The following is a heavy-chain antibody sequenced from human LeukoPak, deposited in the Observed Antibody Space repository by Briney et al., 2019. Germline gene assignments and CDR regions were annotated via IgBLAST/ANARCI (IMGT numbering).Heavy chain of an antibody. Sequence: QTSETLSLTCTVSGGSISSSSYYWGWIRQPPGKGLEWIGTIYYSGSTYYNPSLKSRVTISVDTSKNQFSLKLSSVTAADTAVYYCAGRVLEWLLDYWDQGTLVTVSS. J-gene: IGHJ4*02. D-gene: IGHD3-3*01. CDR2: IYYSGST. CDR1: GGSISSSSYY. CDR3: AGRVLEWLLDY. V-gene: IGHV4-39*01.